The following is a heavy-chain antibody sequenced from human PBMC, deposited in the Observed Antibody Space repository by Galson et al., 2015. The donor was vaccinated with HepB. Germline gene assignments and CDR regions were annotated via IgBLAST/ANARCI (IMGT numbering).Heavy chain of an antibody. Sequence: CAISGDSVSSNSAAWNWIRQSPSRGLEWLGRTYYRSKWYNDYAVSVKSRITINPDTSKNQFSLQLNSVTAADTAVYYCARGRKWLVGVEYFQHWGQGTLVTVSS. CDR1: GDSVSSNSAA. D-gene: IGHD6-19*01. J-gene: IGHJ1*01. V-gene: IGHV6-1*01. CDR3: ARGRKWLVGVEYFQH. CDR2: TYYRSKWYN.